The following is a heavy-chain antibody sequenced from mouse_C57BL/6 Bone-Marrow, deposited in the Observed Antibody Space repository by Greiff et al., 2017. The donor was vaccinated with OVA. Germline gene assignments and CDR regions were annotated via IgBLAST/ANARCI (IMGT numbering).Heavy chain of an antibody. CDR3: AHYYGSRFDY. CDR2: IYPRSGNT. D-gene: IGHD1-1*01. CDR1: GYTFTSYG. Sequence: QVQLQQSGAELARPGASVKLSCKASGYTFTSYGISWVKQRTGQGLEWIGEIYPRSGNTYYNEKFKGKATLTADKSSSTAYMELRSLTSEDSAVYFCAHYYGSRFDYWGQGTTLTVSS. J-gene: IGHJ2*01. V-gene: IGHV1-81*01.